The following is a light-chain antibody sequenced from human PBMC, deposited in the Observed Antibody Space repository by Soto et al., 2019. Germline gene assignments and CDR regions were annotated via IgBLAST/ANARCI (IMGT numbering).Light chain of an antibody. CDR1: QSVGRD. Sequence: EIVMTQSPATLPVSPGEGATLSCRASQSVGRDLAWYQQKPGQAPRLLIYGASTRATGIPARFTGSGSGTEFTLAINSLQSEGFAVYWCQQYNTWPPTFGPGTTVDIK. CDR2: GAS. J-gene: IGKJ3*01. CDR3: QQYNTWPPT. V-gene: IGKV3-15*01.